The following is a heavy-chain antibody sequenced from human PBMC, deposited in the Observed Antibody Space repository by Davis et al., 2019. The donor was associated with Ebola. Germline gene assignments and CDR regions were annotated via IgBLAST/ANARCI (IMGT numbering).Heavy chain of an antibody. D-gene: IGHD5-12*01. J-gene: IGHJ4*02. CDR3: AKRSGSDGRSGYSDY. Sequence: PGGSLRLSCAASEFTFSSYWMHWVRQAPGKGLVWVSRINSDGSTTGYADSVKGRFTISRDNSKSTLYLQINSLRAEDTAVYYCAKRSGSDGRSGYSDYRGQGTLVTVSS. CDR1: EFTFSSYW. CDR2: INSDGSTT. V-gene: IGHV3-74*01.